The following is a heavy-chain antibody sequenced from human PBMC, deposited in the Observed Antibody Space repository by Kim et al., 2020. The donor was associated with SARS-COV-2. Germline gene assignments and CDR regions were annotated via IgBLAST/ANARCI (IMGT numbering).Heavy chain of an antibody. CDR2: ISAYNGNT. CDR3: ARDIVVVPAAQRLRYYYYGMDV. V-gene: IGHV1-18*01. CDR1: GYTFTSYG. Sequence: ASVKVSCKASGYTFTSYGISWVRQAPGQGLEWMGWISAYNGNTNYAQKLQGRVTMTTDTSTSTAYMELRSLRSDDTAVYYCARDIVVVPAAQRLRYYYYGMDVWGQGTTVTVSS. D-gene: IGHD2-2*01. J-gene: IGHJ6*02.